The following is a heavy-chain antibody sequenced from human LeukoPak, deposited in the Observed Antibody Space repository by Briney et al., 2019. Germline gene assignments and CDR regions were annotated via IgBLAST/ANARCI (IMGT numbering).Heavy chain of an antibody. Sequence: ASVKVSCKASGYTFTSYAMNWVRQAPGQGLEWMGWISAYNGNTNYAQKLQGRVTMTTDSSTTTAYMELRSLRSDDTAVYYCARASCSSISCTFDFWGQGTLVTVSS. CDR2: ISAYNGNT. V-gene: IGHV1-18*01. D-gene: IGHD2-2*01. J-gene: IGHJ4*02. CDR1: GYTFTSYA. CDR3: ARASCSSISCTFDF.